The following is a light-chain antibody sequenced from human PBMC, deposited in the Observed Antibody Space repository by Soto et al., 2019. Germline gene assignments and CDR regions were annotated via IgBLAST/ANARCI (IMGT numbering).Light chain of an antibody. CDR2: AVT. V-gene: IGLV2-11*02. CDR1: SSDVGGYNY. Sequence: QSVLTQPRSVSGSPGQSVTISCNGASSDVGGYNYVSWHQQHPGKAPKLIMFAVTQRPSGVPDRFSGSKSGNTASLTISGLQADDEADYYCCSYAGSNTWVFGGGTKVTVL. CDR3: CSYAGSNTWV. J-gene: IGLJ3*02.